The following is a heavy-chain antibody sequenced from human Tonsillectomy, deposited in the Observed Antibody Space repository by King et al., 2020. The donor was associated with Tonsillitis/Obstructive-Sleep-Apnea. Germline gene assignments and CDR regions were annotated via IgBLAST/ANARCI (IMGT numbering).Heavy chain of an antibody. J-gene: IGHJ4*02. CDR1: GFSLSNVRMG. D-gene: IGHD2-15*01. CDR3: ARIPHYCSGGSCHFWFDY. CDR2: IFSNDEK. V-gene: IGHV2-26*01. Sequence: TLKESGPVLVKPTETLTLTCTVSGFSLSNVRMGVSWIRQPPGKALEWLAHIFSNDEKSYSTSLKSRLAISKDTSKSQVVLTMTNMDPVDTARYYCARIPHYCSGGSCHFWFDYWGQGALVTVSS.